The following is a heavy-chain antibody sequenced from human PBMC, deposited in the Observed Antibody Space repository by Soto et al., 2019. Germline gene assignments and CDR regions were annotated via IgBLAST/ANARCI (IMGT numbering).Heavy chain of an antibody. CDR3: AKDEYGDPTGYYNGMDV. D-gene: IGHD4-17*01. Sequence: EVQLVESGGGLVQPGGSLRLSCVVSGFTFSSSWMHWVRQGPGKGLVWVSRMNPDGSAINYADSVKGRFTTSRDNAKNILYLQMNSLRAEDTALYYCAKDEYGDPTGYYNGMDVWGQGTTVTVSS. CDR2: MNPDGSAI. CDR1: GFTFSSSW. V-gene: IGHV3-74*01. J-gene: IGHJ6*02.